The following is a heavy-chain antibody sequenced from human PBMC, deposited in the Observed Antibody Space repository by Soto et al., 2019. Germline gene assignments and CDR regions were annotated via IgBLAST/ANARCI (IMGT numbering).Heavy chain of an antibody. J-gene: IGHJ3*02. V-gene: IGHV4-59*08. D-gene: IGHD3-3*01. CDR1: GGSISSYY. Sequence: QVQLQESGPGLVKPSETLSLTCTVSGGSISSYYWSWIRQPPGKGLEWIGYIYYSGSTNCNPSLKRRATISVDTSKNQFSLKLSSVAAADTAVYYCARHGDLITIFGDNAFDIWGQGTMVTVSS. CDR2: IYYSGST. CDR3: ARHGDLITIFGDNAFDI.